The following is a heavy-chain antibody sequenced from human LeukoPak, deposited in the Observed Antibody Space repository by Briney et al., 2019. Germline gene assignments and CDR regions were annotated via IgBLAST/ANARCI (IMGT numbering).Heavy chain of an antibody. V-gene: IGHV1-2*06. J-gene: IGHJ5*02. CDR2: INPKSGGT. CDR3: ARPPTYYYDSSGLGNWFDP. D-gene: IGHD3-22*01. Sequence: ASVKLSCKASGYTFTGYYMHWVRQAPGQGLEWMGRINPKSGGTNYAQKFQGRVTMTRDTSISTAYMELSRLRSDDTAVYYCARPPTYYYDSSGLGNWFDPWGQGTLITVSS. CDR1: GYTFTGYY.